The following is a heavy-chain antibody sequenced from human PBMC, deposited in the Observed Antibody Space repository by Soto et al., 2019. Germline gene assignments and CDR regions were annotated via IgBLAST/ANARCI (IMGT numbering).Heavy chain of an antibody. J-gene: IGHJ4*02. Sequence: GGSLRVSCAGSGFSFSTYSMNWVRQAPGKGLEWVSSIYGNGGGTFYADSVKGRFTISRDNSKNTLYLQMNSLRAEDTAVYYCAKVSRIGTTIDYWGQGTLVTVSS. CDR1: GFSFSTYS. D-gene: IGHD1-1*01. CDR3: AKVSRIGTTIDY. CDR2: IYGNGGGT. V-gene: IGHV3-23*01.